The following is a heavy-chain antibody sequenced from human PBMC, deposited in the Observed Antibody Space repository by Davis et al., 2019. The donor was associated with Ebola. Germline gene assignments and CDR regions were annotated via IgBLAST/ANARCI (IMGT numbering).Heavy chain of an antibody. V-gene: IGHV1-69*13. Sequence: AASVKVSCKASGGTFSSYAISWVRQDPGQGLEWLGGIIPIFGTANYAKKFQGRVTITADEYTSTAYMELSSLRSEDTAVYYCARSGIFGVVISSYYGMDVWGKGTTVTVSS. D-gene: IGHD3-3*01. J-gene: IGHJ6*04. CDR2: IIPIFGTA. CDR3: ARSGIFGVVISSYYGMDV. CDR1: GGTFSSYA.